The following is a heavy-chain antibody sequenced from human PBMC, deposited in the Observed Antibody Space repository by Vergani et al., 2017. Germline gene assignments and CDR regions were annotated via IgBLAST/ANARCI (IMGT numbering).Heavy chain of an antibody. CDR3: AREVGSGWYDPGEGFDD. J-gene: IGHJ4*02. D-gene: IGHD6-19*01. V-gene: IGHV3-43*01. CDR1: GFTFDDYT. CDR2: ISWDGGST. Sequence: EVQLVESGGVVVQPGGSLRLSCAASGFTFDDYTMHWVRQAPGKGLEWVSLISWDGGSTYYADSVKGRFTISRDNSKNSLYLQMNSLRTEDTAVYYCAREVGSGWYDPGEGFDDWGQGTLVTVSS.